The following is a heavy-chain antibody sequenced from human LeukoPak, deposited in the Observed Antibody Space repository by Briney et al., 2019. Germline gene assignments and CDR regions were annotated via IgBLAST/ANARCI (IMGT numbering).Heavy chain of an antibody. CDR1: GGSISSSSYY. Sequence: PSETLSLTCTVSGGSISSSSYYWGWIRQPPGKGLEWIGSIYYSGSTYYNPSLKSRVTISVDTSKNQFSLKLSSVTAADTAVYYCARNREYNWNDPDYWGQGTLVTVSS. V-gene: IGHV4-39*01. CDR2: IYYSGST. J-gene: IGHJ4*02. CDR3: ARNREYNWNDPDY. D-gene: IGHD1-1*01.